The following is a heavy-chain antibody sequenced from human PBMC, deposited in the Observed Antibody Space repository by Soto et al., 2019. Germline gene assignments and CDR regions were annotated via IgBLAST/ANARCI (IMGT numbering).Heavy chain of an antibody. Sequence: QVQLVESGGGVVQPGRSLRLSCAASGFTFSSYAMHWFRQAPGKGLEWVAVISYDGSNKYYADSVKGRFTISRDNSKNTLYLHMNILRAEDTAVYYCARDHRWSLIWYNWNPDGFDPWGQGTLVTVS. CDR2: ISYDGSNK. V-gene: IGHV3-30-3*01. J-gene: IGHJ5*02. CDR3: ARDHRWSLIWYNWNPDGFDP. D-gene: IGHD1-20*01. CDR1: GFTFSSYA.